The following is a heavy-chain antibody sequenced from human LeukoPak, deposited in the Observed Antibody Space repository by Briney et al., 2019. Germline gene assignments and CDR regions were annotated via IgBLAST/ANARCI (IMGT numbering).Heavy chain of an antibody. J-gene: IGHJ4*02. Sequence: GASVKVSCKASGYTFTGNYMHWVRQAPGQGPEWMGWINPNSGGTNYAQKFQGRVTMTRDTSISTAYMELSRLRSDDTAVYYCARGTYWGPEGDHYFDYWGQGTLVTVSS. V-gene: IGHV1-2*02. D-gene: IGHD7-27*01. CDR3: ARGTYWGPEGDHYFDY. CDR2: INPNSGGT. CDR1: GYTFTGNY.